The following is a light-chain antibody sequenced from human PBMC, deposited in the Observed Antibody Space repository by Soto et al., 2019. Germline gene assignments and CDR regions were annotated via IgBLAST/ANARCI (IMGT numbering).Light chain of an antibody. CDR3: GTWDSSLSVLYV. Sequence: QAVVTQPPSVSAAPGQTVTISCSGSSSNIGNNYVSWYQQLPGTAPKLLIYDNNKRPSGIPDRFSGSKSGTSATLGITGLQTGDEADYYCGTWDSSLSVLYVFGTGTKVTVL. CDR1: SSNIGNNY. V-gene: IGLV1-51*01. CDR2: DNN. J-gene: IGLJ1*01.